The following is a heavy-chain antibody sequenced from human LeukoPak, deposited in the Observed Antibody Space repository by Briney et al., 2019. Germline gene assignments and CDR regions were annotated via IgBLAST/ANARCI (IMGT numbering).Heavy chain of an antibody. J-gene: IGHJ4*02. CDR3: ARAAIVVATSLPDF. CDR1: GGTFSSYA. CDR2: ISAYNGNT. V-gene: IGHV1-18*01. D-gene: IGHD3-22*01. Sequence: ASVNVSCKASGGTFSSYAISWVRQAPGQGLEWMGWISAYNGNTNYAQKLQGRVTMTTDTSTSTAYMELRSLRSDDTAVYYCARAAIVVATSLPDFWGQGTLVTVSS.